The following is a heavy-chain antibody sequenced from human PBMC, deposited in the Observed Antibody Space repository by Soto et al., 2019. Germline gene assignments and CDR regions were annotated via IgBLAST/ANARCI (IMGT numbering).Heavy chain of an antibody. D-gene: IGHD6-6*01. V-gene: IGHV1-69*01. CDR3: ARLRAARLPRIDYYYVYGMDV. CDR2: IIPIFGTA. CDR1: GGTFSSYA. Sequence: QVQLVQSGAEVKKPGSSVKVSCKASGGTFSSYAISWVRQAPGQGLEWMGGIIPIFGTANYAQKFQGRVTITADESTSTAYMELSSMRSEDTVVYYCARLRAARLPRIDYYYVYGMDVWGQGTTVTVSS. J-gene: IGHJ6*02.